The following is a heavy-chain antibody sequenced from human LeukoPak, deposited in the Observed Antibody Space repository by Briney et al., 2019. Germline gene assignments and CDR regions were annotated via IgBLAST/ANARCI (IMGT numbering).Heavy chain of an antibody. D-gene: IGHD3-3*01. V-gene: IGHV3-43*01. CDR2: ISWDGGST. J-gene: IGHJ6*02. CDR3: AKVYYGYYYYYGMDV. Sequence: GGSLRLSCAASGFTFDDYTMHWVRQAPGKGQEWVSLISWDGGSTYYADSVKGRFTISRDNSKNSLYLQMNSLRTEDTALYYCAKVYYGYYYYYGMDVWGQGTTVTVSS. CDR1: GFTFDDYT.